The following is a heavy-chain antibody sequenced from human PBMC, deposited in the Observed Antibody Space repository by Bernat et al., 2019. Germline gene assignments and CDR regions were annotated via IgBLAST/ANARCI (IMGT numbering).Heavy chain of an antibody. D-gene: IGHD3-10*01. CDR2: ISGSGGST. CDR1: GFTFSSYA. Sequence: EVQLLESGGGLVQPGGSLRLSCAASGFTFSSYAMSWVRQAPGKGLEWVSAISGSGGSTYYADSVKGRFTISRDNSKNTLYLQMNSLRAEDTAVYYCAKGITMVRGVPRDYYGMDVWGQGTTVTVSS. V-gene: IGHV3-23*01. J-gene: IGHJ6*02. CDR3: AKGITMVRGVPRDYYGMDV.